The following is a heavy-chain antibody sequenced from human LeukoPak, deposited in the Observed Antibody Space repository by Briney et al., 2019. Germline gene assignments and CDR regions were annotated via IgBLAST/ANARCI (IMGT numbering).Heavy chain of an antibody. D-gene: IGHD3-10*01. CDR3: ARESGGAQTYYYGSGSYFFDP. Sequence: SGGSLRLSCAASGFTFSNYSMTWVRQAPGKGLEWVAVISYDGSNKYYADSVKGRFTISRDNSKNTLYLQMNSLRAEDTAVYYCARESGGAQTYYYGSGSYFFDPWGQGTLVTVSS. V-gene: IGHV3-30*03. J-gene: IGHJ5*02. CDR1: GFTFSNYS. CDR2: ISYDGSNK.